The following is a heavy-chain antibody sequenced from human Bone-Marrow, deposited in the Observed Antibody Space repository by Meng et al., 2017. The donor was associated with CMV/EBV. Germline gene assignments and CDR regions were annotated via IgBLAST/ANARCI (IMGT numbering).Heavy chain of an antibody. D-gene: IGHD4-23*01. Sequence: GGSLRLSCAASGFTFSSYAMHWVRQAPGKGLEWVAVISYDGSNKYYADSVKGRFTISRDNSRNTLNLLMNSLRTEDTAVYYCVGGVATPAYWGPGTLVTVSS. CDR2: ISYDGSNK. CDR3: VGGVATPAY. J-gene: IGHJ4*02. V-gene: IGHV3-30-3*01. CDR1: GFTFSSYA.